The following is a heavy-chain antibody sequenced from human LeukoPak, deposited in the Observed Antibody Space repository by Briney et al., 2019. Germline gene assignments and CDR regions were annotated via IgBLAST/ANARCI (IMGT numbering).Heavy chain of an antibody. D-gene: IGHD3-22*01. CDR1: GGSISSYY. J-gene: IGHJ5*02. CDR2: IYTCGST. V-gene: IGHV4-4*07. CDR3: AREAFGGYYDSSGYYNWFDP. Sequence: SETLSLTCTVSGGSISSYYWSWIRQPAGKGLEWIGRIYTCGSTNYNPSLKSRVTMSVDTSMNQFSLKLSSVTAADTAVYYCAREAFGGYYDSSGYYNWFDPWGQGTLVTVSS.